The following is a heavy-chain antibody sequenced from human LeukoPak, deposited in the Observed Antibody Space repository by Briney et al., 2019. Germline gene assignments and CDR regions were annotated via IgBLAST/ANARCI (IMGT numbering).Heavy chain of an antibody. CDR1: GFTFSSYG. J-gene: IGHJ2*01. CDR2: ISYDGSNK. V-gene: IGHV3-30*18. D-gene: IGHD1-26*01. Sequence: PGGSLRLSCAASGFTFSSYGMHWVRQAPGKGLEWVAVISYDGSNKYYADSVKGRFTISRDNSKNTLYLQMNSLSAEDTAVYYCVKDLGYSGSRTLFDLWGRGTLVIVSS. CDR3: VKDLGYSGSRTLFDL.